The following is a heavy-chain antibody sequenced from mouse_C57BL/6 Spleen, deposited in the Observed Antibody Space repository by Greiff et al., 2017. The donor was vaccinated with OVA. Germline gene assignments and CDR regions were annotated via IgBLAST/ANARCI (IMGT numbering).Heavy chain of an antibody. CDR1: GCTFTSYG. CDR3: ARAVYGSSYDYWYFDV. CDR2: IYPRSGNT. J-gene: IGHJ1*03. Sequence: VQLQQSGAELARPGASVKLSCKASGCTFTSYGISWVKQRTGQGLEWIGEIYPRSGNTYYNEKFKGKATLTADKSSSTAYMELRSLTSEDSAVYFCARAVYGSSYDYWYFDVWGTGTTVTVSS. V-gene: IGHV1-81*01. D-gene: IGHD1-1*01.